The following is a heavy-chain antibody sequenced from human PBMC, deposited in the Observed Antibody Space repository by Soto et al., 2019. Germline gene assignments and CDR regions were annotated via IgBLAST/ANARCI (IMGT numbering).Heavy chain of an antibody. CDR1: GFTFSSYG. CDR2: ISYDGSNK. Sequence: QVQLVESGGGVVQPGRSLRLSCAASGFTFSSYGMHWVRQAPGKGLEWVAVISYDGSNKYYADSVKGRFTISRDNSKNTLYLQMNSLRAEDTAVYYCAKGGDRLRTRSGNLNWGQGTLVTVSS. J-gene: IGHJ4*02. D-gene: IGHD4-17*01. V-gene: IGHV3-30*18. CDR3: AKGGDRLRTRSGNLN.